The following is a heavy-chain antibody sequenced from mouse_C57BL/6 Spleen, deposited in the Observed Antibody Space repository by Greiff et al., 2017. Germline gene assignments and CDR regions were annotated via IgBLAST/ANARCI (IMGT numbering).Heavy chain of an antibody. V-gene: IGHV1-55*01. CDR2: IYPSSGCT. J-gene: IGHJ1*03. CDR3: ASGGYPWYFDV. CDR1: GYTFTSYW. Sequence: QVQLQQSGAALVKPGASVKMSCKASGYTFTSYWLSWVKQRPGQGLEWIGDIYPSSGCTNSNEKFKSKATLTVDTSSSTAYMQLISLTAEDSAVYYCASGGYPWYFDVWGTGTTVTVSA. D-gene: IGHD2-2*01.